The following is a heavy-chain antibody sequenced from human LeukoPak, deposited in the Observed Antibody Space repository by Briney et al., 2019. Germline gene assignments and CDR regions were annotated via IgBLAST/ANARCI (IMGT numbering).Heavy chain of an antibody. D-gene: IGHD6-6*01. CDR3: AREIAAWGFDY. CDR2: ISSSSYI. J-gene: IGHJ4*02. V-gene: IGHV3-21*01. Sequence: GGSLRLSCAASGFTFSSYSMNWVRQAPGKGLEWVSSISSSSYIYYADSVKGRFTISRDNAKNSLYLQMNSLRAEDTAVYYCAREIAAWGFDYWGQGTRVTVSS. CDR1: GFTFSSYS.